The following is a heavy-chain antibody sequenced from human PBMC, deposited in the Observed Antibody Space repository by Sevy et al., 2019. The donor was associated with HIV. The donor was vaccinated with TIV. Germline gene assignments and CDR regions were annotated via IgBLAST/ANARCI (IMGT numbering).Heavy chain of an antibody. J-gene: IGHJ4*02. CDR3: TRSLASGYFVTFDH. CDR2: LQSGGST. CDR1: GFTVSSKY. Sequence: GGSLRLSCEVSGFTVSSKYMSWVRQAPGKGLEWVSVLQSGGSTHYADSVKGRFTISRDNSKNTLDLQMNSLRAEDTAVYYCTRSLASGYFVTFDHWGQRALVTVSS. V-gene: IGHV3-53*01. D-gene: IGHD5-12*01.